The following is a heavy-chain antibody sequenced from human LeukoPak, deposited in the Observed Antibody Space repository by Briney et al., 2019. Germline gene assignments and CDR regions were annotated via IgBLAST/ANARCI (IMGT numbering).Heavy chain of an antibody. V-gene: IGHV3-23*01. CDR2: ISDDGDT. Sequence: GGSLRLSCAASGFTFSSYAMTWVRQAPGKGLEWVSAISDDGDTKYTDSVKGRFTISRDNSKNTLYLQMNSLRAEDTAIYYCTKDWSADYWGRGTLVTVSS. CDR1: GFTFSSYA. CDR3: TKDWSADY. J-gene: IGHJ4*02.